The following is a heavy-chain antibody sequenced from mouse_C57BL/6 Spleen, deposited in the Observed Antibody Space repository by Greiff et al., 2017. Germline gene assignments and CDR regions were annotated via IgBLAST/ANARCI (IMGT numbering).Heavy chain of an antibody. CDR1: GYTFTSYW. CDR3: ARGGITTAVNYAMDY. D-gene: IGHD1-1*01. V-gene: IGHV1-69*01. J-gene: IGHJ4*01. Sequence: QVQLQQPGAELVMPGASVKLSCKASGYTFTSYWMHWVKQRPGQGLEWIGEIDPSDSYTNYNQKFKGKSTLTVDKSSSTAYMQLSSLTSEDSAVYYCARGGITTAVNYAMDYWGQGTSVTVSS. CDR2: IDPSDSYT.